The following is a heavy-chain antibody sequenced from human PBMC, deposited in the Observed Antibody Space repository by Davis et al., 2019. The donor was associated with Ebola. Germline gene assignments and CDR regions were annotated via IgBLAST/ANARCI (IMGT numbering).Heavy chain of an antibody. CDR2: IYSSGSS. D-gene: IGHD5-12*01. V-gene: IGHV4-4*07. CDR1: GGSISGYY. J-gene: IGHJ4*02. Sequence: MPSETLSLTCTVSGGSISGYYWSWIRQPAGKGLEWIGRIYSSGSSKYTPSLKSRVTMSVDTSTNQFSLKLSSMTAADTAVYYCARDSKYVSGYYIWDWGQGTLVTVSS. CDR3: ARDSKYVSGYYIWD.